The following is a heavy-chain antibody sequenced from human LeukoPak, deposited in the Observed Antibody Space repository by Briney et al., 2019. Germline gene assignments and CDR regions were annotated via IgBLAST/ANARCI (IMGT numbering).Heavy chain of an antibody. Sequence: ASVTVSFKASGYTFTSYDINWVRQATGQGLEWMGWMNPNSGNTGYAQKFQGRVTMTRNTSISTAYMELSSLRSEDTAVYYCAGASWVDYYYGMDVWGQGTTVTVSS. J-gene: IGHJ6*02. CDR3: AGASWVDYYYGMDV. D-gene: IGHD2-15*01. CDR1: GYTFTSYD. CDR2: MNPNSGNT. V-gene: IGHV1-8*01.